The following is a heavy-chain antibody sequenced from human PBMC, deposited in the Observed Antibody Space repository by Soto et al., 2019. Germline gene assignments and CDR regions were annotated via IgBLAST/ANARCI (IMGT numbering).Heavy chain of an antibody. CDR2: ISSSGSNI. D-gene: IGHD6-19*01. CDR3: ARGALAVAGNYYYYGMDV. CDR1: GFTFSSNS. J-gene: IGHJ6*02. V-gene: IGHV3-48*02. Sequence: GGSLRLSCAASGFTFSSNSMNWVRQAPGKGLEWVSYISSSGSNIYYADSVKGRFTISRDNAKNSLYLQMNSLRDEDTAVYYCARGALAVAGNYYYYGMDVWGQGTTVTVSS.